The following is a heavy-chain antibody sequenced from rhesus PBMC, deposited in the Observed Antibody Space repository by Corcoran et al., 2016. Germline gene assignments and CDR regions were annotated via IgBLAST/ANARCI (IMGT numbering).Heavy chain of an antibody. CDR3: ARGNYYDSAYFFDY. CDR1: GGSISDRYR. V-gene: IGHV4S10*01. Sequence: QVQLQESGPGVVQPSETLSLTCAVSGGSISDRYRWSWIRQPPGQGLELIGYIYGSSTSTNYNPSLKSRVTISKDTSKNQFSLKLSSVTAADTAVYYCARGNYYDSAYFFDYWGQGVLVTVSS. CDR2: IYGSSTST. D-gene: IGHD3-28*01. J-gene: IGHJ4*01.